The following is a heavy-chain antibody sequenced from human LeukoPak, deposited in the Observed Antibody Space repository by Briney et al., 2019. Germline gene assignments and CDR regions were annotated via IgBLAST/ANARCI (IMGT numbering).Heavy chain of an antibody. CDR1: GGSFSGYY. D-gene: IGHD2-2*01. CDR2: INHSGST. J-gene: IGHJ6*04. Sequence: SETLSLTCAVYGGSFSGYYWSWIRQPPGKGLEWIGEINHSGSTNYNPSLKSRVTISVDTSKNQFSLKLSSVTAADTAVYYCATRRRYCSSTSCYYYYYGMDAWGKGTTVTVSS. CDR3: ATRRRYCSSTSCYYYYYGMDA. V-gene: IGHV4-34*01.